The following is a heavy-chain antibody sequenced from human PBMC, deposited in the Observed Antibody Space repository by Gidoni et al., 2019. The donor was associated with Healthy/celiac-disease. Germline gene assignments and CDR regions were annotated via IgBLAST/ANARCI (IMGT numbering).Heavy chain of an antibody. CDR3: ARDRGSTDYGDYNSYYFDY. CDR1: GFTFSNYW. J-gene: IGHJ4*02. CDR2: IKQDGSEN. Sequence: EVQLVESGGDLVQPGGSLRLSCAASGFTFSNYWMSWVRQAPGKGLEWVANIKQDGSENYYVDSVKGRFTISRDNARNSLYLHMNSLRAEDTAVYYCARDRGSTDYGDYNSYYFDYWGQGTLVTVSS. D-gene: IGHD4-17*01. V-gene: IGHV3-7*01.